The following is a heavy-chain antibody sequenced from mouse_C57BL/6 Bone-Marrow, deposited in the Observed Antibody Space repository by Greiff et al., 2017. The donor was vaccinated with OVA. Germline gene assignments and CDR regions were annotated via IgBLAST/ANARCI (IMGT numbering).Heavy chain of an antibody. CDR2: IRNKANNHAT. CDR1: GFTFSDAW. CDR3: TRDLSTMVTTGFAY. D-gene: IGHD2-2*01. J-gene: IGHJ3*01. V-gene: IGHV6-6*01. Sequence: EVKLEESGGGLVQPGGSMKLSCAASGFTFSDAWMDWVRQSPEKGLEWVAEIRNKANNHATYYAESVKGRFTISRDDSKSSVYLQMNSLRAEDTGIYYCTRDLSTMVTTGFAYWGQGTLVTVSA.